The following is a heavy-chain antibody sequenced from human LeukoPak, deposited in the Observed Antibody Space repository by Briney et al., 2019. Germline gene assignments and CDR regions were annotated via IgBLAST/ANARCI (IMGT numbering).Heavy chain of an antibody. J-gene: IGHJ4*02. CDR3: AKDQFSTTVVTHYFDF. V-gene: IGHV3-23*01. CDR2: ISGSRGIT. CDR1: GFTFSIYA. D-gene: IGHD4-23*01. Sequence: GGSLRLSCAASGFTFSIYAMSWVRQAPGKGLEWVSGISGSRGITYYTESVKGRFAISRDTSKNTLYLQMNSLRAEDTAIYYCAKDQFSTTVVTHYFDFWGQGTLVTVSS.